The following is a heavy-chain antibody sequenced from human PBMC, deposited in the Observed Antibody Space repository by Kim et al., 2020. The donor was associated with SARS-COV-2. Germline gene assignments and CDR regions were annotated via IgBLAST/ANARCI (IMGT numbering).Heavy chain of an antibody. CDR3: ARDHFYGSGGSNPLDY. D-gene: IGHD3-10*01. CDR1: GYTFSSYG. J-gene: IGHJ4*02. V-gene: IGHV3-33*01. Sequence: GGSLRLSCGASGYTFSSYGMHWVRQAPGKGLEWVANIWFDGSNKYYADSVKGRFTISRDTSKNTLFLQMNSLTAEDTGVYYCARDHFYGSGGSNPLDYWGQGTLVTVSS. CDR2: IWFDGSNK.